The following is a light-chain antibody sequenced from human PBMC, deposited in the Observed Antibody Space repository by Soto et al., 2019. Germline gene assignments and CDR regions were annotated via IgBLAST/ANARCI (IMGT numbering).Light chain of an antibody. Sequence: EFVLTQAPGTLSLSAGERASLSCRASQSIRNYLAWYQQKPGQTPRLLIYDASNRAADIPARFSGNGSGTDFTLTISGLEPEDFAAYFCQQRSNWPLTFGPGTKVDIK. J-gene: IGKJ3*01. V-gene: IGKV3-11*01. CDR3: QQRSNWPLT. CDR2: DAS. CDR1: QSIRNY.